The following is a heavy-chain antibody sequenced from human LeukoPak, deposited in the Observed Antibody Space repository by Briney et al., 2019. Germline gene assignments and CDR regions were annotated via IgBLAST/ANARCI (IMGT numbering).Heavy chain of an antibody. CDR1: GFTFSSYA. CDR3: AKDDFWSGRKGY. Sequence: PGGSLRLSWAAAGFTFSSYAMSWVRQAPGKGLEWVSANSGSGGSTYYADSVEGRFTISRHNSKNTLYLQMNSLRAEETAVYYCAKDDFWSGRKGYWGQGTLVTVSS. V-gene: IGHV3-23*01. J-gene: IGHJ4*02. D-gene: IGHD3-3*01. CDR2: NSGSGGST.